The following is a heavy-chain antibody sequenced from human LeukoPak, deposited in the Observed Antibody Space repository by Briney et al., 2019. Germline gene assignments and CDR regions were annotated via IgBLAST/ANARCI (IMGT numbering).Heavy chain of an antibody. CDR3: ARVKGIVGATHYFDY. D-gene: IGHD1-26*01. Sequence: SETLSLTCTVSGGSISSYYWSWIRQPPGKGLEWIGYIYYSGSTNYNPSLKSRATISVDTSKNQFSLKLSSVTAADTALYYCARVKGIVGATHYFDYWGQGTLVTVSS. J-gene: IGHJ4*02. CDR1: GGSISSYY. CDR2: IYYSGST. V-gene: IGHV4-59*01.